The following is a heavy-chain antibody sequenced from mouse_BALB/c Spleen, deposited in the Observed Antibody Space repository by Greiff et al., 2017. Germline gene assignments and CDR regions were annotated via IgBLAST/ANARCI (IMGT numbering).Heavy chain of an antibody. D-gene: IGHD2-14*01. J-gene: IGHJ3*01. CDR2: IRNKANGYTT. CDR3: ARGQVRAFAY. V-gene: IGHV7-3*02. Sequence: EVKLVESGGGLVQPGGSLRLSCATSGFTFTDYYMSWVRQPPGKALEWLGFIRNKANGYTTEYSASVKGRFTISRDNSQSILYLQMNTLRAEDSATYYCARGQVRAFAYWGQGTLVTVSA. CDR1: GFTFTDYY.